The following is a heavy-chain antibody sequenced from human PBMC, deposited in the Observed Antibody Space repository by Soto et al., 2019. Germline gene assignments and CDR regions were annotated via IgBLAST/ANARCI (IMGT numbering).Heavy chain of an antibody. Sequence: GGSLRLSCAASGFTFSSYEMNWVRQAPGKGLEWVSYISSSGSTIYYADSVKGRFTISRDNAKNSLYLQMNSLRAEDTAVYYCARSSWIGSSPSPYYYYGMDVWGQGTTVTVSS. J-gene: IGHJ6*02. CDR3: ARSSWIGSSPSPYYYYGMDV. CDR2: ISSSGSTI. D-gene: IGHD6-6*01. CDR1: GFTFSSYE. V-gene: IGHV3-48*03.